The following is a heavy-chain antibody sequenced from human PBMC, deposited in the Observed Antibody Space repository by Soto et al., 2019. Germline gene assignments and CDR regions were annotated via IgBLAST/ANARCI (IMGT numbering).Heavy chain of an antibody. V-gene: IGHV4-4*02. CDR1: SGSISSSNW. Sequence: QVQLQESGPGLVKPSGTLSLTCAVSSGSISSSNWWSWVRQPPGKGLEWIGEIYHSGSTNYNPSLKSRVTISVDKSKNQFSLKLSSLTAADTAVYYCARTRYSSSWYLGYYFDYWGQGTLVTVSS. CDR2: IYHSGST. D-gene: IGHD6-13*01. CDR3: ARTRYSSSWYLGYYFDY. J-gene: IGHJ4*02.